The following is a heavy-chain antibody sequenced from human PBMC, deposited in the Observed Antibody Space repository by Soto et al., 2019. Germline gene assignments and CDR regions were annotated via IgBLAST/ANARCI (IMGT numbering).Heavy chain of an antibody. Sequence: PSETLSLTCTVSGGSISSYYWSWIRQPPGKGLEWIGYIYYSGSTNYNPSLKSRVTISVATSKNQFSLKLTSVTAADTAVYYCARVDYRSSAAFYYWGQGTLVTGSS. CDR2: IYYSGST. V-gene: IGHV4-59*01. CDR1: GGSISSYY. D-gene: IGHD6-6*01. J-gene: IGHJ4*02. CDR3: ARVDYRSSAAFYY.